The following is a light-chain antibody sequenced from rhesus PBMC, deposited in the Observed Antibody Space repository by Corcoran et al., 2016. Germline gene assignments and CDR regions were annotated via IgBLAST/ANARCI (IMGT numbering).Light chain of an antibody. V-gene: IGKV1-21*01. Sequence: DIQVTQSPSSLSASVGDRVTITCRVSQGISSWLAWYQQKPGEAPKLLIYKASSLKSGVPSRFSGSGSGTDFTLTISSLQPEDFGTYYCQQYNNAPFNFGPGTKLDIK. CDR3: QQYNNAPFN. CDR1: QGISSW. CDR2: KAS. J-gene: IGKJ3*01.